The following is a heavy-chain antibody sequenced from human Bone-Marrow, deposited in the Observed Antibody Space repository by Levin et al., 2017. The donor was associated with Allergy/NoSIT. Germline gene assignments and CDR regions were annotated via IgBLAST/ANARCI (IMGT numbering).Heavy chain of an antibody. CDR3: AKDGVAGTTPPTSFSNGIWNY. CDR1: GFTFSSYA. J-gene: IGHJ4*02. V-gene: IGHV3-23*01. CDR2: ISGSGGST. D-gene: IGHD6-19*01. Sequence: GGSLRLSCAASGFTFSSYAMSWVRQAPGKGLEWVSAISGSGGSTYYADSVKGRFTISRDNSKNTLYLQMNSLRAEDTAVYYCAKDGVAGTTPPTSFSNGIWNYWGQGTLVTVSS.